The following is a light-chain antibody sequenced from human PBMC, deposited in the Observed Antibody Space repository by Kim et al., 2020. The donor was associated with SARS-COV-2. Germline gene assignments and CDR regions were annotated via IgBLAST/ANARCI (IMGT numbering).Light chain of an antibody. V-gene: IGKV3-15*01. CDR1: QSISTT. CDR2: GVF. J-gene: IGKJ1*01. Sequence: VSTGERATLSCKASQSISTTLAWYQQKPGQAPRLLIYGVFTRATGIPVRFSGSGSGTDFTLTISSLQSEDSAIYYCQQYYKWPRTFGKGTKVDIK. CDR3: QQYYKWPRT.